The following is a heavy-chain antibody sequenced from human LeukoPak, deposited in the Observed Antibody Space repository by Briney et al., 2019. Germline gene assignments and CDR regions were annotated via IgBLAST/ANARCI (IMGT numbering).Heavy chain of an antibody. J-gene: IGHJ6*02. CDR3: ARVSLFGELIHYYYGMDV. CDR1: GYTFTSYA. Sequence: ASVKVSCTASGYTFTSYAMNWVRQAPGQGLEWVGWINTNTGNPTYAQGFTGQFVFSLDTSVSTAYLQISSLKAEDTAVYYCARVSLFGELIHYYYGMDVWGQGTTVTVSS. CDR2: INTNTGNP. V-gene: IGHV7-4-1*02. D-gene: IGHD3-10*01.